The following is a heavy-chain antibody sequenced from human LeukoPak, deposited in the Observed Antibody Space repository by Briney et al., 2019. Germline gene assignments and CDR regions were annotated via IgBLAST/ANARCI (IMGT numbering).Heavy chain of an antibody. CDR3: ARDWAIAAAGTSFGY. Sequence: GASVKVSCKASGGTFSSHAISWVRQAPGQGLEWMGRIIPILGIANYAQKFQGRVTITADKSTSTAYMELSSLRSEDTAVYYCARDWAIAAAGTSFGYWGQGTLVTVSS. D-gene: IGHD6-13*01. V-gene: IGHV1-69*04. J-gene: IGHJ4*02. CDR2: IIPILGIA. CDR1: GGTFSSHA.